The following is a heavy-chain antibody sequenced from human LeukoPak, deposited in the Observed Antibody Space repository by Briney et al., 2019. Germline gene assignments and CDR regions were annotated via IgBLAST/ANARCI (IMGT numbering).Heavy chain of an antibody. CDR2: IIPILGIA. J-gene: IGHJ6*02. CDR3: ARVPGFDSSYYFVNSASMDV. Sequence: GASVKVSCKASGGTFGSYAISWVRQAPGQGLEWMGRIIPILGIANYAQKFQGRVTITADKSTSTAYMELSSLRSEDTAVYYCARVPGFDSSYYFVNSASMDVWGQGTTVTVSS. CDR1: GGTFGSYA. D-gene: IGHD3-22*01. V-gene: IGHV1-69*04.